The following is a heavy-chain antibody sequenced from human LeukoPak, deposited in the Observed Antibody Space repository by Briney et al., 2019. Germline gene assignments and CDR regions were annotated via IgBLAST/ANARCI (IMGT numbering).Heavy chain of an antibody. CDR1: ASSFTGYF. CDR3: CLWLDAFDI. V-gene: IGHV1-2*02. J-gene: IGHJ3*02. D-gene: IGHD2/OR15-2a*01. CDR2: INANSGDT. Sequence: ASVTVSCKTSASSFTGYFFHWSRQAPGQGLEWMGWINANSGDTNYAQKFQGRVTMTRDTSISTAYLELGRLRCDDTAGSCFCLWLDAFDIWGQGKTVTVSS.